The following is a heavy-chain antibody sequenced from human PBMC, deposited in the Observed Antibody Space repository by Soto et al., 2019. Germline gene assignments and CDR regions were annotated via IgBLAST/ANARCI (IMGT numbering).Heavy chain of an antibody. CDR2: TYYRSKWFN. J-gene: IGHJ4*02. CDR1: GDSVSSNSAA. Sequence: QVQLQQSGPGLVEPSQTLSLTCAISGDSVSSNSAAWNWIRQSPSRGLEWLGRTYYRSKWFNDSSVSVKSRIIINPDTSKNQFSLQLNSVIPEDTGVYYCARELRLGSVWYWTDSWGQGTLVTVSS. CDR3: ARELRLGSVWYWTDS. V-gene: IGHV6-1*01. D-gene: IGHD6-19*01.